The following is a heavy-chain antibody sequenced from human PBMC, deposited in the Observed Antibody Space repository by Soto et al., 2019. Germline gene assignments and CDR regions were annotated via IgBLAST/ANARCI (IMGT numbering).Heavy chain of an antibody. CDR2: INPNSGGT. V-gene: IGHV1-2*04. CDR1: GYTFTGYY. J-gene: IGHJ6*02. CDR3: ARAQTKMLLAHYYYGVDV. Sequence: GASVKVSCKASGYTFTGYYMHWVRQAPGQGLEWMGWINPNSGGTNYAQKFQGWVTMTRDTSISTAYMELSRLRSDDTAVYYCARAQTKMLLAHYYYGVDVWGQGTTVTVS. D-gene: IGHD2-15*01.